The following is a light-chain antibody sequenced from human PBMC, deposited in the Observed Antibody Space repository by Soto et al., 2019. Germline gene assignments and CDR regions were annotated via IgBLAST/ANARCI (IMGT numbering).Light chain of an antibody. CDR3: SAYTTRSPLGV. V-gene: IGLV2-14*01. CDR2: EVT. J-gene: IGLJ3*02. Sequence: QSVLPQPASVSGSPGQSITISCTGTSSDLGTYDFVSWYQHQPGKAPKLVIYEVTNRPSGISSRFSGSKAGNTASLTISGLRAEDEADYYCSAYTTRSPLGVFGGGTKVTVL. CDR1: SSDLGTYDF.